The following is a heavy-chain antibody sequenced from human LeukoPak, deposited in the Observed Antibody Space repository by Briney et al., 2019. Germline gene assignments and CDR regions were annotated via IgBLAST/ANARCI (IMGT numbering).Heavy chain of an antibody. V-gene: IGHV1-2*02. J-gene: IGHJ5*02. D-gene: IGHD3-22*01. CDR3: ARVLYYDGSGITFFDP. CDR2: INPNSGGT. CDR1: GYTFTGYY. Sequence: ASVKVSCKASGYTFTGYYMHWVRQAPGQGLEWMGWINPNSGGTNYAQKFQGRVTMTRDTSISTAYVELSRLRSDDTAVYYCARVLYYDGSGITFFDPWGQGTLATVSS.